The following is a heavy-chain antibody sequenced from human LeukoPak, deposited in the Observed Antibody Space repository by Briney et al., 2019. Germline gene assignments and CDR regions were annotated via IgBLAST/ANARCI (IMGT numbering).Heavy chain of an antibody. V-gene: IGHV3-23*01. CDR2: ISDSGDIT. Sequence: GGSLRLSCAASGFAFSNQAMGWVRQASGKGLEWVSVISDSGDITYYADSVKGRFTISRDNSKNTLFLQMNSLRAEDTAVYYCAKDARRTSGWYFFDYWGQGTLVTVSS. D-gene: IGHD6-19*01. CDR1: GFAFSNQA. J-gene: IGHJ4*02. CDR3: AKDARRTSGWYFFDY.